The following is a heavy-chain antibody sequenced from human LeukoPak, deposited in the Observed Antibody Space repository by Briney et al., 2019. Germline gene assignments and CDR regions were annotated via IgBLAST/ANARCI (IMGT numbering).Heavy chain of an antibody. CDR2: IYYSGST. J-gene: IGHJ4*02. D-gene: IGHD1-26*01. Sequence: SETLSLTCSVSGYSISSGYYWGWIRQPPGKGLEWIGSIYYSGSTYYNPSLKSRVTISVDTSKNQFSLKLSSVTAADTAVYYCARGRGLVRGATFYFDYWGQGTLVTVSS. CDR1: GYSISSGYY. CDR3: ARGRGLVRGATFYFDY. V-gene: IGHV4-38-2*02.